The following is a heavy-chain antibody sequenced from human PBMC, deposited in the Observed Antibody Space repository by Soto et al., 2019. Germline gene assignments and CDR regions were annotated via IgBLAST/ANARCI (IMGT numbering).Heavy chain of an antibody. Sequence: EVQLVESGGGLVQPGGSLRLSCAASGFTFSSYEMNWVRQAPGKGLEGVSYISSSGSTIYYADSVKGRFTISRDNAKNSLYLQMNSLRAEDTAVYYCASLGILWWGSNGMDVWGQGTTVTVSS. D-gene: IGHD2-21*01. CDR1: GFTFSSYE. CDR3: ASLGILWWGSNGMDV. CDR2: ISSSGSTI. V-gene: IGHV3-48*03. J-gene: IGHJ6*02.